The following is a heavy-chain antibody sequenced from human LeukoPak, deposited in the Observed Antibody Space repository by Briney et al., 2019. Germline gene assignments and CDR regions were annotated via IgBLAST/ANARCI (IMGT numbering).Heavy chain of an antibody. J-gene: IGHJ4*02. CDR2: IYYSGST. V-gene: IGHV4-59*08. Sequence: PSETLSLTCTVSGGSISGYYWSWIRQPPGKGLEWIGYIYYSGSTNYNPSLKSRVTISVDTSKNQFSLKLSSVTAADTAVYYCARLSTLGYYYGSRIPTHFDYWGQGTLVTVSS. D-gene: IGHD3-10*01. CDR3: ARLSTLGYYYGSRIPTHFDY. CDR1: GGSISGYY.